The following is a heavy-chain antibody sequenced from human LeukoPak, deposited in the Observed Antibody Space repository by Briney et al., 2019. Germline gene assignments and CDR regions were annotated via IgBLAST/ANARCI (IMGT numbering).Heavy chain of an antibody. Sequence: SVKVSRKASGGTFSSYAISWVRQAPGQGLEWMGRIIPILGIANYAQKFQGRVTITADKSTSTAYMELSSLRSEDTAVYYCARDSSGSLFDYWGQGTLVTVSS. D-gene: IGHD3-22*01. J-gene: IGHJ4*02. CDR3: ARDSSGSLFDY. CDR1: GGTFSSYA. V-gene: IGHV1-69*04. CDR2: IIPILGIA.